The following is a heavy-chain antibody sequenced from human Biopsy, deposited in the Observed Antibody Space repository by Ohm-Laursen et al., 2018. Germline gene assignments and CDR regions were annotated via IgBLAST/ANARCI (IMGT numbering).Heavy chain of an antibody. J-gene: IGHJ5*02. Sequence: GSLRLSCSASGFTYTTFAMSWARQAPGKGPEWVSTISANGATSYYADSVKGRFTISRDNSKNTLYLQMNSVRADDTAIYYCAKGGSITIFGVVINNCFDPWGQGTRVTVSS. CDR1: GFTYTTFA. D-gene: IGHD3-3*01. V-gene: IGHV3-23*01. CDR2: ISANGATS. CDR3: AKGGSITIFGVVINNCFDP.